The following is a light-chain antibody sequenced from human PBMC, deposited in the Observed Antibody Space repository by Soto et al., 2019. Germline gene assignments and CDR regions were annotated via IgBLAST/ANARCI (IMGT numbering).Light chain of an antibody. V-gene: IGLV2-14*01. J-gene: IGLJ1*01. CDR2: EVS. CDR1: SSDVGAYNY. CDR3: SSKTSSISYV. Sequence: QSALTQPASVSGSPGQSITISCTGTSSDVGAYNYVSWYQQYPGRVPKLMIYEVSNRPSGISNRFSGSKSGDTASLTISGLQIEDEADYYCSSKTSSISYVFGTGTKVTVL.